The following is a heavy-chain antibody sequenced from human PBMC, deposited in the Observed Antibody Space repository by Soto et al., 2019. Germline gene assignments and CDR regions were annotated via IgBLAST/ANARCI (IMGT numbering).Heavy chain of an antibody. CDR1: GFTFSNAW. J-gene: IGHJ4*02. CDR2: IKGKTDGGTT. Sequence: GGSLRLSCAASGFTFSNAWMGWVRQAPGKGLEWVGRIKGKTDGGTTDYAAPVKGRFTISRDDSKNTLYLQMNSLKTEDTAVYYCARDAYFLDSSRYYYRGYFDSWGQGTLVTVSS. D-gene: IGHD3-22*01. V-gene: IGHV3-15*01. CDR3: ARDAYFLDSSRYYYRGYFDS.